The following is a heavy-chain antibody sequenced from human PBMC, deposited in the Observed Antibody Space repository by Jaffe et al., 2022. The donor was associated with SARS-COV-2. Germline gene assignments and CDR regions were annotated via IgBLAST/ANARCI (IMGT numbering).Heavy chain of an antibody. CDR1: GFTFTTSP. CDR3: ATPHGYIYGFEAFDI. CDR2: IVVGSGHT. J-gene: IGHJ3*02. D-gene: IGHD5-18*01. Sequence: QMQLVQSGPEVKKPGTSVKVSCKASGFTFTTSPVQWVRQARGQRLEWIGWIVVGSGHTNYAQKFHERVTITRDIYTNRAYMELSGLKSEDTAVYYCATPHGYIYGFEAFDIWGQGTMITVSS. V-gene: IGHV1-58*03.